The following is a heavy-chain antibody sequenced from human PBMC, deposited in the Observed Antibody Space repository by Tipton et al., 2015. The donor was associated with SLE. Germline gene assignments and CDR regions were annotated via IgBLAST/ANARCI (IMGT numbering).Heavy chain of an antibody. J-gene: IGHJ4*02. CDR3: ARRLTQTSCYSCHTD. V-gene: IGHV3-23*01. CDR1: GFTFSKSA. Sequence: SLRLSCAASGFTFSKSALSWVRQAPGKGLEWVSGISDTGGEINYAESVKGRFTISRDNSKNTLYLQMNSLGADDTAIFYCARRLTQTSCYSCHTDWGQGTLVTVSS. CDR2: ISDTGGEI. D-gene: IGHD2-2*01.